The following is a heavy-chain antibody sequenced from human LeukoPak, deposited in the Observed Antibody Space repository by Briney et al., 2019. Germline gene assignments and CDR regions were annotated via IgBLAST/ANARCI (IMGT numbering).Heavy chain of an antibody. CDR1: GFTFSSYG. CDR2: IWYDGSNK. Sequence: PGGSLRLSCAASGFTFSSYGMHWVRQAPGKGLERVAVIWYDGSNKYYADSVKGRFTISRDNSKNTLYLQMNSLRADDTAVYYCARDTSIAADGGDAFDIWGQGTMVTVSS. J-gene: IGHJ3*02. CDR3: ARDTSIAADGGDAFDI. D-gene: IGHD6-25*01. V-gene: IGHV3-33*01.